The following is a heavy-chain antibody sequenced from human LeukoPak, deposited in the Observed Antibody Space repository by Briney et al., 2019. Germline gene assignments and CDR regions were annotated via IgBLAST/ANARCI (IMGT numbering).Heavy chain of an antibody. V-gene: IGHV4-4*07. D-gene: IGHD1-26*01. Sequence: SETLSLTCTVSGGSISSYYWSWIRQPAGKGLEWIGRIYTSGSTNFNPSLKSRVTMSVDTSKNQFSLKLSSVTAADTAVYYCARDRKAVGGPGNCFEPWGQGTLVTVSS. CDR2: IYTSGST. CDR1: GGSISSYY. CDR3: ARDRKAVGGPGNCFEP. J-gene: IGHJ5*01.